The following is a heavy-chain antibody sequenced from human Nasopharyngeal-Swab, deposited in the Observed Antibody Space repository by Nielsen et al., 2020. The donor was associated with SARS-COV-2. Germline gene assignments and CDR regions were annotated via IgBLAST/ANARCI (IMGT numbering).Heavy chain of an antibody. Sequence: GESLKISCAASGFTFSDSAIHWVRQASGKGLEWVGRVRSKGNNYATAHSAPVKGRFIIFRDDPTNTAYLQMNSLKTEDRAMYYCTRCGGGCYSGRDYWGQGTLVTVSS. CDR2: VRSKGNNYAT. CDR1: GFTFSDSA. V-gene: IGHV3-73*01. D-gene: IGHD2-15*01. CDR3: TRCGGGCYSGRDY. J-gene: IGHJ4*02.